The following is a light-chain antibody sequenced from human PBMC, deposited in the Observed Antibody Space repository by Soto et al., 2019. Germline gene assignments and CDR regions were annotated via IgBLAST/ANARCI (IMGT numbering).Light chain of an antibody. Sequence: QSALTQPASVSGSPGQSITISCTGTSSDVGGYNYVSWYQQHPGKAPKLIIYEVSNRPSGVSNRFSGSKSGNTASLTISGXXXXXXXDYYCNSYTSKSTGVFGTXT. CDR3: NSYTSKSTGV. J-gene: IGLJ1*01. CDR2: EVS. CDR1: SSDVGGYNY. V-gene: IGLV2-14*01.